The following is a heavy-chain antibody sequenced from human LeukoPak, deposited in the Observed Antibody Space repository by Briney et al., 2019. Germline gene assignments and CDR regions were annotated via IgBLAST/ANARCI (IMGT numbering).Heavy chain of an antibody. D-gene: IGHD3-3*01. J-gene: IGHJ5*02. CDR2: ISAYNGNT. V-gene: IGHV1-18*01. CDR1: GYTFTSYG. CDR3: ARAGQLRFLEWLLRRYNWFDP. Sequence: ASVKVSRKASGYTFTSYGISWVRQAPGQGLEWMGWISAYNGNTNYAQKLQGRVTMTTDTSTSTAYMELRSLRSDDTAVYYCARAGQLRFLEWLLRRYNWFDPWGQGTLVTVSS.